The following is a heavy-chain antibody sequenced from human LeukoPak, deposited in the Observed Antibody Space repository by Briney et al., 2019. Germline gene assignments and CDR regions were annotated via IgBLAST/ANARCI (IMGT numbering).Heavy chain of an antibody. CDR2: IYNRGSA. V-gene: IGHV4-4*07. J-gene: IGHJ4*02. CDR1: GGSISSYF. CDR3: ARKDGDY. Sequence: SETLSLTCTVSGGSISSYFWSWIRQPAGKGLEWIGRIYNRGSANYNPSLKSRVTMSLDTSKNQLYLNLRYVTAADTAIYYCARKDGDYWGQGTLVTVSS.